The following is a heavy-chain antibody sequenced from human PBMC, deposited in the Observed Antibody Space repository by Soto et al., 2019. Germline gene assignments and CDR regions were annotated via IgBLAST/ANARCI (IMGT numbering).Heavy chain of an antibody. D-gene: IGHD3-3*01. CDR1: GYTFSTYE. Sequence: ASVKVSCKAAGYTFSTYEINWVLRAAGQGLEWIGRMNPDNGNTGYAQKFQDRVTMTRNTSISTAYMELSSLRSDDTAVYYCARGPRESGEWLLFDYWGQGALVTVS. V-gene: IGHV1-8*01. CDR2: MNPDNGNT. CDR3: ARGPRESGEWLLFDY. J-gene: IGHJ4*02.